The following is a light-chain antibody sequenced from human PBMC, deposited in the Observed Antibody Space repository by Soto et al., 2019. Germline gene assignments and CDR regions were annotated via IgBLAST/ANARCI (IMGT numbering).Light chain of an antibody. CDR1: QSVSSN. CDR3: QQHNNWPLP. J-gene: IGKJ4*01. CDR2: AVS. V-gene: IGKV3-15*01. Sequence: EIVMTQSPGTLSVSPGERATLSCRASQSVSSNLAWYQQKPGQAPRLLIYAVSTRATGIPARFSGSGSGTEFTLTISSLQSADFAVYYCQQHNNWPLPFVGGTNVELK.